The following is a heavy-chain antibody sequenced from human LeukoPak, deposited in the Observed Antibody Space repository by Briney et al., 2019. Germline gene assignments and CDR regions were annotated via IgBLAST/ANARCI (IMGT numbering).Heavy chain of an antibody. CDR1: GGSISTPGYY. J-gene: IGHJ4*02. V-gene: IGHV4-39*01. D-gene: IGHD2-21*02. CDR3: ARHAFATVTDPSFDY. CDR2: LYHSGST. Sequence: SETLSLTCTVSGGSISTPGYYWGWIRQPPGKGLEWIGSLYHSGSTYYKPSLKSRATISVDKSKNQCSLKLRSVTAADTAVYYCARHAFATVTDPSFDYWGQGTLVTVSS.